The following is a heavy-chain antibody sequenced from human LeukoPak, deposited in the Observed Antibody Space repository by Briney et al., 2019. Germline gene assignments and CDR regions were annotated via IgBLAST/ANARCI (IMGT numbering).Heavy chain of an antibody. CDR3: ARRAYGIGFGY. V-gene: IGHV4-39*01. J-gene: IGHJ4*02. D-gene: IGHD1-26*01. CDR1: GGSISSSPYW. CDR2: IYFSGST. Sequence: SETLSLXCTVSGGSISSSPYWWGWIRQPPGKGLEWIATIYFSGSTFYHPSLEGRVTISADTSKNQFSLKLASVTAADTAVYYCARRAYGIGFGYWGQGTVVTVSS.